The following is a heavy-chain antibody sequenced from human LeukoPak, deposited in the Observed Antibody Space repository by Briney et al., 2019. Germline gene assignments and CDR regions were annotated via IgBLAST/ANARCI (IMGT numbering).Heavy chain of an antibody. Sequence: ASVKVSCKASGGTFSSYAISWVRQAPGRGLEWMGRIIPILGIANYAQKFQGRVTITADKSTSTAYMELSSLRSEDTAVYYCATYPPRDGYNYYYFDYWGQGTLVTVSS. CDR1: GGTFSSYA. J-gene: IGHJ4*02. V-gene: IGHV1-69*04. CDR2: IIPILGIA. D-gene: IGHD5-24*01. CDR3: ATYPPRDGYNYYYFDY.